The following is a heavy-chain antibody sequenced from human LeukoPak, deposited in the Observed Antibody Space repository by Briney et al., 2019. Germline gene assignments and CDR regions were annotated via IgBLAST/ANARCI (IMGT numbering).Heavy chain of an antibody. J-gene: IGHJ4*02. D-gene: IGHD1-26*01. CDR3: ARGSIIISGSYQDLYYFDY. Sequence: SETLSLTCTVSGGSISSYYWSWIRQPPGKGLEWIGYIYYSGSTNYNPSLKSRVTISVDTSKNQFSLKLSSVTAADTAVYYCARGSIIISGSYQDLYYFDYWGQGTLVTVSS. CDR2: IYYSGST. V-gene: IGHV4-59*01. CDR1: GGSISSYY.